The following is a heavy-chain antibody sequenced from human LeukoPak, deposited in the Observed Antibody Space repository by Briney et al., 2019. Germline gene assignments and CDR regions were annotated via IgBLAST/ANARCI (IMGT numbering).Heavy chain of an antibody. CDR2: IYYSGST. D-gene: IGHD6-13*01. Sequence: PSETLSLTCAVSGGSISSGGYSWSWIRQPPGKGLEWIGYIYYSGSTNYNPSLKSRVTISVDTSKNQFSLKLSSVTAADTAVYYCARVSLFGSSWYYSDDYWGQGTLVTVSS. CDR3: ARVSLFGSSWYYSDDY. V-gene: IGHV4-61*08. CDR1: GGSISSGGYS. J-gene: IGHJ4*02.